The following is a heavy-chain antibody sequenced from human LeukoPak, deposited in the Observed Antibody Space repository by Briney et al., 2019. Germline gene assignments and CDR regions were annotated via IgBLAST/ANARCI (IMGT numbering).Heavy chain of an antibody. CDR3: ARGWRATSTGYYFDY. CDR2: VNHSGRT. CDR1: GGSFSAYY. V-gene: IGHV4-34*01. D-gene: IGHD1-14*01. Sequence: PSETLSLTCAASGGSFSAYYWSWIRQPPGKELEWIGEVNHSGRTKYNPSLKTRVTISVDTSKNEFSLRLTSVTAADTAVYYCARGWRATSTGYYFDYWGQGTLVTVSS. J-gene: IGHJ4*02.